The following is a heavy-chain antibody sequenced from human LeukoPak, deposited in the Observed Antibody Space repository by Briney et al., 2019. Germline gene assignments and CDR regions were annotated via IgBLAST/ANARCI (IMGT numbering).Heavy chain of an antibody. J-gene: IGHJ3*02. CDR2: ISSSSSYI. CDR1: GFTFSSYS. CDR3: ARDGDDSSGYYYVDAFDI. D-gene: IGHD3-22*01. V-gene: IGHV3-21*01. Sequence: GGSLRLSCAASGFTFSSYSMNWVRQAPGKGLEWVSSISSSSSYIYYADSVKGRFTISRDNAKNSLYLLMNSLRAEDTAVYYCARDGDDSSGYYYVDAFDIWGQGTMVTVSS.